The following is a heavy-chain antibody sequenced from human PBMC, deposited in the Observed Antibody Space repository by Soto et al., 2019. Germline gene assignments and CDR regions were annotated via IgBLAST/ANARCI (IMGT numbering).Heavy chain of an antibody. CDR3: ARGPNYYDSSGDTD. J-gene: IGHJ4*02. Sequence: ASLKVSCKASGYTFTSYGISWVRQAPGQGLEWMGWISAYNGNTNYAQKLQGRVTMTTDTSTSTAYMELRSLRSDDTAVYYCARGPNYYDSSGDTDWGQGTLVTVSS. CDR1: GYTFTSYG. D-gene: IGHD3-22*01. CDR2: ISAYNGNT. V-gene: IGHV1-18*04.